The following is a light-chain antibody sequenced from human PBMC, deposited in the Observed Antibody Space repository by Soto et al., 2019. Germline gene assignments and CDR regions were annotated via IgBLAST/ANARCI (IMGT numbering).Light chain of an antibody. CDR2: YDD. J-gene: IGLJ2*01. V-gene: IGLV1-36*01. Sequence: QSVLTQPPSVSESPRPRVTISCSGSCCNIGNNAVNWYQQLPGKAPKLLIYYDDLLSSGVSDRFSGSKSGTLASLAISGLQSEEEADYYCAVWDDNLNGLVFGGGTKLTVL. CDR3: AVWDDNLNGLV. CDR1: CCNIGNNA.